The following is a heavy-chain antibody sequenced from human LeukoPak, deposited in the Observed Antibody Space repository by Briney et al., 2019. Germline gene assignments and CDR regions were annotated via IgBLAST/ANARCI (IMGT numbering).Heavy chain of an antibody. CDR2: MNPNSGNT. J-gene: IGHJ4*02. D-gene: IGHD5-12*01. CDR1: GYTFTSYD. CDR3: ARGRSGYEVTEFDY. Sequence: ASVKVSCKASGYTFTSYDINWVRQAPGQGLEWMGWMNPNSGNTGYAQKFQGRVTMTRNTSISTAYMELSSLRSEDTAVYYCARGRSGYEVTEFDYWGQGTLVTVSS. V-gene: IGHV1-8*01.